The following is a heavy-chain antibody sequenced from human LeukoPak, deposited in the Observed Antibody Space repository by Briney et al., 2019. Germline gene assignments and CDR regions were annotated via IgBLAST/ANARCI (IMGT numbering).Heavy chain of an antibody. D-gene: IGHD5-12*01. J-gene: IGHJ4*02. V-gene: IGHV3-23*01. CDR1: GFSFSSHG. CDR3: AKQLLSGGYDALDY. Sequence: QSGGSLRLSCAASGFSFSSHGMSWVRQAPGKGLEWVSGIIGGAGGTYYADSVKGRFTISRDNAKNSLYLQMNSLRAEDTALYYCAKQLLSGGYDALDYWGQGTLVTVSS. CDR2: IIGGAGGT.